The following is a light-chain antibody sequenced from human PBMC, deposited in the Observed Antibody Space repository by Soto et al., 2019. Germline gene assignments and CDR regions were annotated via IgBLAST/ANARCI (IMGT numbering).Light chain of an antibody. CDR2: SAS. CDR1: QSIRNV. J-gene: IGKJ4*01. V-gene: IGKV1-39*01. CDR3: QQTNGSPLT. Sequence: IQMTQSPSSLSASVGDRVTITCRASQSIRNVLNWYQQRPGKAPKLLIYSASSLQSGVPSRFSGSGSGTDFSLTISSLQPEDFATYYCQQTNGSPLTFGGGTKVEIK.